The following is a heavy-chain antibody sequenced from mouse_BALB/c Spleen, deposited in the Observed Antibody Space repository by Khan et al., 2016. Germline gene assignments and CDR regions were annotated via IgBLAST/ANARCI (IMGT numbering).Heavy chain of an antibody. J-gene: IGHJ1*01. D-gene: IGHD1-2*01. CDR2: IRYDGSN. CDR3: ARAGRRREYFDG. V-gene: IGHV3-6*02. Sequence: EVQLQESGPGLVKPSQSLSLTCSVTGYSITSGYYWNWIRHFPGNKLEWMGYIRYDGSNNYNPSLKNRISITRDTAKNQCFLKLNSVTTEDTATYYCARAGRRREYFDGWGAGTRVTVAS. CDR1: GYSITSGYY.